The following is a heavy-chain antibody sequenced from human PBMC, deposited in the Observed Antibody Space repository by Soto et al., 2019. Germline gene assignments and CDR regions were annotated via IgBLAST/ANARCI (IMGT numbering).Heavy chain of an antibody. Sequence: EVQLLESGGGLVQPGGSLRLSCAASGFTFSSRAMSWVRQAPGKGLDWVSIISASGDNTYYADSVKGRFTISRDNSKNTVYLQVNSLRAEDTAVYYCAKLTYSDLRSGSHDSWGQGTLVTVSS. CDR1: GFTFSSRA. V-gene: IGHV3-23*01. CDR3: AKLTYSDLRSGSHDS. CDR2: ISASGDNT. J-gene: IGHJ4*02. D-gene: IGHD3-3*01.